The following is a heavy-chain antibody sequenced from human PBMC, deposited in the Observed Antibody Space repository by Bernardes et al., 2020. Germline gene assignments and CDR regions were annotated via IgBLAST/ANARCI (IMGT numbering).Heavy chain of an antibody. Sequence: SETLSLTCTVSGGSISSGGYYWSWIRQHPGKGLEWIGYIYYSGSTYYNPSLKSRVTISVDTSKNQFSLKLSSVTAADTAVYYCASQPTYYDYIWGSYPTLNWGQGTLVTVSS. CDR2: IYYSGST. CDR1: GGSISSGGYY. V-gene: IGHV4-31*03. J-gene: IGHJ4*02. CDR3: ASQPTYYDYIWGSYPTLN. D-gene: IGHD3-16*02.